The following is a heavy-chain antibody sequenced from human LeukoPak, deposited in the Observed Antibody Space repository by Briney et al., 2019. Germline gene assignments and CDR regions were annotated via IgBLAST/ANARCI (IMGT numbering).Heavy chain of an antibody. CDR1: GFTFSSYW. Sequence: GGSLRLSCAASGFTFSSYWMSWVRQAPGKGLEWVANIKRDGSENYYADSVRGRLTISRANAKHSLHLQMKSMRAEDASVYFCARANQRHCDSTRCHLKFDYWGQGTLLSVST. J-gene: IGHJ4*02. CDR2: IKRDGSEN. D-gene: IGHD2-2*01. CDR3: ARANQRHCDSTRCHLKFDY. V-gene: IGHV3-7*01.